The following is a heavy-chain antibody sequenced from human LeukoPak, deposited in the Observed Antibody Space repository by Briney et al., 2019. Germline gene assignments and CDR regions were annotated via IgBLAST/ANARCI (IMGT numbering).Heavy chain of an antibody. CDR2: IKEDGSET. CDR3: ARATASNWFDP. V-gene: IGHV3-7*01. Sequence: PGGSLRLSCAASGFTFSSYWMSWVRQAPGKGLEWVANIKEDGSETYYVDSVKGRFAISRDNAKKSLYLQMNSLRAEDTAVHYCARATASNWFDPWGQGTLVTVSS. J-gene: IGHJ5*02. CDR1: GFTFSSYW. D-gene: IGHD2-21*01.